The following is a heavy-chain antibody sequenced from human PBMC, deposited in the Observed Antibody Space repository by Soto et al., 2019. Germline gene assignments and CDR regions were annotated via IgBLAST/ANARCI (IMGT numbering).Heavy chain of an antibody. CDR3: PRADCGGDCRLLVC. J-gene: IGHJ4*02. D-gene: IGHD2-21*02. CDR2: MSPNGDFT. Sequence: GSLRLSGVGSGFTFASHAMHWVRQAPGKGLEYVSGMSPNGDFTHYANSVKDRFTISRDNSKNTLYLQMDSLKVADMCIYYCPRADCGGDCRLLVCWGQGT. V-gene: IGHV3-64*01. CDR1: GFTFASHA.